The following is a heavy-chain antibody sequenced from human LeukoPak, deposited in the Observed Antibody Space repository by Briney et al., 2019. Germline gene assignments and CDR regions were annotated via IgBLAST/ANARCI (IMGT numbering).Heavy chain of an antibody. CDR2: IYYSGST. CDR1: GGSISSYY. J-gene: IGHJ5*02. Sequence: SETLSLTCTVYGGSISSYYWSWIRQPPGKGLEWIGDIYYSGSTNYNPSLKSRVTISVDTSKNQFSLKLSSLTAADTAVYFCARNLWEGDYYGNNWFDHWGQGILVTVSS. D-gene: IGHD3-10*01. CDR3: ARNLWEGDYYGNNWFDH. V-gene: IGHV4-59*01.